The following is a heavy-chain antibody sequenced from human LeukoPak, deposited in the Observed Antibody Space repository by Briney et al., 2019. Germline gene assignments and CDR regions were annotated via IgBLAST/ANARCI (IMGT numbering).Heavy chain of an antibody. CDR3: ATAPRDGYNTPLFDY. Sequence: ASVKVSCTVSGYTLTELSMHWVRQAPGKGLEWMGGFDPEDGETIYAQKFQGRVTMTEDTSTDTAYMELSSLRSEDTAVYYCATAPRDGYNTPLFDYWGQGTLVTVSS. CDR2: FDPEDGET. CDR1: GYTLTELS. V-gene: IGHV1-24*01. J-gene: IGHJ4*02. D-gene: IGHD5-12*01.